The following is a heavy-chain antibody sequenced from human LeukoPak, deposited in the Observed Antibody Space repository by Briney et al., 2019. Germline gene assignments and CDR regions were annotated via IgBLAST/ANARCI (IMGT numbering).Heavy chain of an antibody. Sequence: PGGSLRLSCAASGFTFSSYGMHWVRQAPGKGLKWVAFIRYDGSDKYYGDSVKGRFTISRDNSMNTLYLQMNSLKTEDTAVYYCTTGPYHYGSGSYGYWGQGTLVTVSS. CDR2: IRYDGSDK. CDR3: TTGPYHYGSGSYGY. D-gene: IGHD3-10*01. CDR1: GFTFSSYG. J-gene: IGHJ4*02. V-gene: IGHV3-30*02.